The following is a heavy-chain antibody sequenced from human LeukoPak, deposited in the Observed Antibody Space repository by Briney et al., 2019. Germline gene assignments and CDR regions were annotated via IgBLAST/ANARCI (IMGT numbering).Heavy chain of an antibody. CDR2: LSGSGDST. V-gene: IGHV3-23*01. Sequence: GGSLRLSCVASGFTFSNYAMSWVRQAPGKGLQWVSGLSGSGDSTYYADSVKDRFTISRDNSKNTLYLQMNSLRAEDTAVYYCAKASDCGGDCSKDYYYYGMNVWGQGTTVTVSS. J-gene: IGHJ6*02. CDR1: GFTFSNYA. D-gene: IGHD2-21*02. CDR3: AKASDCGGDCSKDYYYYGMNV.